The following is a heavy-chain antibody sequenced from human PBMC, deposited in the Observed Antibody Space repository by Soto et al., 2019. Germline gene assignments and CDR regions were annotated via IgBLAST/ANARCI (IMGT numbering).Heavy chain of an antibody. CDR3: ARGNDYDFWSGYYSPQKYYGMDV. Sequence: ASVKVSCKASGYTFTGYYMHWVRQAPGQRLEWMGWINAGNGNTKYSQKFQGRVTITRDTSASTAYMELSSLRSEDTAVYYCARGNDYDFWSGYYSPQKYYGMDVWGQGTTVTVSS. V-gene: IGHV1-3*01. CDR2: INAGNGNT. D-gene: IGHD3-3*01. J-gene: IGHJ6*02. CDR1: GYTFTGYY.